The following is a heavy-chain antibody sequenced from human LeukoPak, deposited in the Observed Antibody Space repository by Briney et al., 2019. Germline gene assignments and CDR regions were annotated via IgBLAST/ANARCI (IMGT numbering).Heavy chain of an antibody. Sequence: SETLSLTCTVSGGSISTYYWSWIRQPPGKGLEWIGYIYYSGSTNYNPSPKSRVTISVDTSKNQFSLKLSSVTAADTAVYYCARDYKGWFDPWGQGTLVTVSS. V-gene: IGHV4-59*01. J-gene: IGHJ5*02. CDR1: GGSISTYY. CDR2: IYYSGST. D-gene: IGHD1-1*01. CDR3: ARDYKGWFDP.